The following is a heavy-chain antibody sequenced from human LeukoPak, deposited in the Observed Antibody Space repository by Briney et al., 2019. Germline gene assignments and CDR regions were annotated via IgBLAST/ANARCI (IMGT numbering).Heavy chain of an antibody. D-gene: IGHD3-3*01. J-gene: IGHJ6*03. CDR2: ISGSGGST. CDR3: AKAVEITIFGVVPPYYYYYMDV. CDR1: GFTFSSYA. V-gene: IGHV3-23*01. Sequence: GGSLRLSCAASGFTFSSYAMSWVRQAPGKGLEWASAISGSGGSTYYADSVKGRFTISRDNSKNTLYLQMNSLRAEDTAVYYCAKAVEITIFGVVPPYYYYYMDVWGKGTTVTVSS.